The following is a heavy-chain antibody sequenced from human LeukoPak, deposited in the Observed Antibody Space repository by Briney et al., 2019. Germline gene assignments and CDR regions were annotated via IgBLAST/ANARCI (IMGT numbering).Heavy chain of an antibody. J-gene: IGHJ1*01. CDR2: ISSDGNNK. CDR3: AREAY. Sequence: PGRSVRLSCAASGFAFVTYAMHWVRQAPGKGLEWVAVISSDGNNKYYADSVKGRFTISRDNSKNTLFLQMNCLRAEDTAVYYCAREAYWGQGTLVTVSS. CDR1: GFAFVTYA. V-gene: IGHV3-30-3*01.